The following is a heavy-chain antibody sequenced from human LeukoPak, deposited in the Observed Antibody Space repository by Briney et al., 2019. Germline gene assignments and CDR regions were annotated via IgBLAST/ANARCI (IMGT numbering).Heavy chain of an antibody. CDR3: ARDSSHCSSTSCSPYYYYGMDV. CDR1: GGSFSGYY. Sequence: SETLSLTCAVYGGSFSGYYWSWIRQPPGKGLEWIGEINRSGSTNYNPSLKSRVTISVDTSKNQFSLKLSSVTAADTAVYYCARDSSHCSSTSCSPYYYYGMDVWGQGTTVTVSS. CDR2: INRSGST. D-gene: IGHD2-2*01. J-gene: IGHJ6*02. V-gene: IGHV4-34*01.